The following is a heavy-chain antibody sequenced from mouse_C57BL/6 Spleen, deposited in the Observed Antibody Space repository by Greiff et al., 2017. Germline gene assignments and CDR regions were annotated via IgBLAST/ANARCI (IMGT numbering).Heavy chain of an antibody. CDR3: ARPVDYYGSSFDY. V-gene: IGHV1-82*01. Sequence: QVQLQQSGPELVKPGASVKISCKASGYAFSSSWMNWVKQRPGKGLEWIGRIYPGDGDTNYNGKFKGKATLTADKSSSTAYMQLSSLTSEDSAVYFCARPVDYYGSSFDYWGQGTTLTVSS. D-gene: IGHD1-1*01. CDR1: GYAFSSSW. CDR2: IYPGDGDT. J-gene: IGHJ2*01.